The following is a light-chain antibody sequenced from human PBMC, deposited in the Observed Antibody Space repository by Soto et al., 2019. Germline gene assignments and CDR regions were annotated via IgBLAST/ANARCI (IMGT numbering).Light chain of an antibody. Sequence: DIQMTQSPSSLSASVGDRVTITCRASQGISNSLAWYQQKPGEVPQLLIYGASTLQSGVPSRFSGSGSGTDFTLTISNLQPEDVATYYCQKYYAALITFGPGTRVHIK. V-gene: IGKV1-27*01. CDR3: QKYYAALIT. CDR1: QGISNS. CDR2: GAS. J-gene: IGKJ3*01.